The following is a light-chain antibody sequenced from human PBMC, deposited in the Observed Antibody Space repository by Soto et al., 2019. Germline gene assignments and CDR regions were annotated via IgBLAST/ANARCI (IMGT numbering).Light chain of an antibody. V-gene: IGKV1-39*01. CDR3: QQSSSTPRT. CDR1: QSVSRY. J-gene: IGKJ1*01. Sequence: DIQMTQSPSSLSASVGDRVTITCRASQSVSRYVNWYQQKPGKAPKFLISAATSLQSGVPSRFSGSGSGTDFTLTISSLQPEDFATYYCQQSSSTPRTFGQGTKVEIK. CDR2: AAT.